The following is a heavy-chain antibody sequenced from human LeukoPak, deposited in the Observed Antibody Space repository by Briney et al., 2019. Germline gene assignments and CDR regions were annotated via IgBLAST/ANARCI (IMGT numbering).Heavy chain of an antibody. Sequence: GGSLRLSCAASGFTFSSYPRSWVRQAAGKGLEWVSAISGSGCITYYADSVKGRFTISRDNSKNTLYLQMNTLGAADTAVYYCAKDRGNSGYDLSDYWGQGTLVTVSS. V-gene: IGHV3-23*01. J-gene: IGHJ4*02. CDR2: ISGSGCIT. CDR3: AKDRGNSGYDLSDY. CDR1: GFTFSSYP. D-gene: IGHD5-12*01.